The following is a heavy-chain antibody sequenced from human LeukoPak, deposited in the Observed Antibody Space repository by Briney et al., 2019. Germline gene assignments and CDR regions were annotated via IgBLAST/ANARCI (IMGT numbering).Heavy chain of an antibody. CDR1: GFTFSNYA. Sequence: GASLRLSCAASGFTFSNYAMSWVHQAPGKGLEWVSAITGSGGNTYYADSVKGRFTISRDNSKNTLYLQMNSLRAEDTAVYYCAKWGDYDVLTGYYVSDYWGQGTLVTVSS. CDR2: ITGSGGNT. V-gene: IGHV3-23*01. J-gene: IGHJ4*02. CDR3: AKWGDYDVLTGYYVSDY. D-gene: IGHD3-9*01.